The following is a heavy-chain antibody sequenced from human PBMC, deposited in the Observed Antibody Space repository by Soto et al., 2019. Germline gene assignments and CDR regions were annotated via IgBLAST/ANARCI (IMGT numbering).Heavy chain of an antibody. CDR1: GYTFASYG. Sequence: ASVKVSCKASGYTFASYGISWVRQAPGQGLEWMGWISAYNGNTNYAQKLQGRVTMTTDTSTSTAYMELRSLRSEDTAVYYCARGRMVSSSGWYRSYFYYYLDVWGKGTTVTVSS. CDR3: ARGRMVSSSGWYRSYFYYYLDV. D-gene: IGHD6-19*01. J-gene: IGHJ6*03. CDR2: ISAYNGNT. V-gene: IGHV1-18*01.